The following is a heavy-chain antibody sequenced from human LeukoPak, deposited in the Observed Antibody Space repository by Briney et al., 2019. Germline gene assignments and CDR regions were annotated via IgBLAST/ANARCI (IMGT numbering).Heavy chain of an antibody. CDR1: GFSFSSYW. Sequence: PGGSLRLSCAASGFSFSSYWMSWVRQTPGKGLEWVANIMEDGVEKYYVDPFKGRFTISRDNSKNTLYVQMNSLRGDDTAVYYCAKDSDVGAALYFFDYWGQGTLVTVSS. J-gene: IGHJ4*02. CDR2: IMEDGVEK. D-gene: IGHD1-26*01. V-gene: IGHV3-7*04. CDR3: AKDSDVGAALYFFDY.